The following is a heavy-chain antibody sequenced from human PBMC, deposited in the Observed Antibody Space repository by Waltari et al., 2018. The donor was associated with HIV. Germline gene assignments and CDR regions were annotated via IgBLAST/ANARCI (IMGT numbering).Heavy chain of an antibody. V-gene: IGHV3-33*01. CDR1: GFTFSSFG. D-gene: IGHD4-4*01. CDR3: ARDKAPYSTSPAVDC. Sequence: VQLVESGGGVVQPGGSLRLSCAASGFTFSSFGIHGVRQALGSGMEWGGGNWNDGDHKVYGETVKGRFNISRKNARNTVFLRMNRLRAEDTGIYYCARDKAPYSTSPAVDCGGQGTLVTVSS. CDR2: NWNDGDHK. J-gene: IGHJ4*02.